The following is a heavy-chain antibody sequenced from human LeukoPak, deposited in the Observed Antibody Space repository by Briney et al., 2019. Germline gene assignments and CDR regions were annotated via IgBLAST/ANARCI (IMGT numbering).Heavy chain of an antibody. CDR1: GGSISSYY. CDR3: ARRSWQLGLDP. CDR2: IYTSGST. J-gene: IGHJ5*02. Sequence: SETLSLTCTVSGGSISSYYWSWIRQPPGKGLEWIGYIYTSGSTNYNPSLKSRVTISVDTSKNQFSLKLSSVTAADTAVYCCARRSWQLGLDPWGQGTLVTVSS. D-gene: IGHD6-6*01. V-gene: IGHV4-4*09.